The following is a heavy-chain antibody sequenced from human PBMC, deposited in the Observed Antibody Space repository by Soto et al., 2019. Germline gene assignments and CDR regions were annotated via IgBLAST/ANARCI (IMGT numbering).Heavy chain of an antibody. CDR3: ASVRGGYYYAMDV. CDR1: GGSISSSNW. J-gene: IGHJ6*02. D-gene: IGHD3-10*02. Sequence: QVQLQESGPGLVKPSGTLSLTCAVSGGSISSSNWWSWVRQPPGKGLEWIGEIYHSGSTNYNPSLTRRVTISVDKSKNQCSLKLSSVTAADTAVYYCASVRGGYYYAMDVWGQGTTVTVSS. CDR2: IYHSGST. V-gene: IGHV4-4*02.